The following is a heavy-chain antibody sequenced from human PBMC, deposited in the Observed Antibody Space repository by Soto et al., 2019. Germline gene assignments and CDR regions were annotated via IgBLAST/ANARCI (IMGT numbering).Heavy chain of an antibody. J-gene: IGHJ6*02. Sequence: ASVKVSCKASGYTFTSYAMHWVRQAPGQRLEWMGWINAGNGNTKYSQKFQGRATITRDTSASTAYMELSSLRSEDTAVYYCARELAVAGRPQYYYYGMDVWGQGTTVTVSS. D-gene: IGHD6-19*01. CDR3: ARELAVAGRPQYYYYGMDV. V-gene: IGHV1-3*01. CDR2: INAGNGNT. CDR1: GYTFTSYA.